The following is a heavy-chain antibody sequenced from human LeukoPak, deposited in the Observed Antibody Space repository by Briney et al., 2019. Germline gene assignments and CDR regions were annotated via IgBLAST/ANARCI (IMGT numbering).Heavy chain of an antibody. J-gene: IGHJ6*02. D-gene: IGHD2-2*02. CDR2: INAGNGNT. V-gene: IGHV1-3*01. Sequence: GASVKVSCKASGYTFTSYAMHWVRQAPGQRLEWMGWINAGNGNTKYSQKFQGRVTITRDTSARTAYMELSSLRSEDTAVYYCARIYCSSTSCYTYYGMDVWGQGTTVTVSS. CDR1: GYTFTSYA. CDR3: ARIYCSSTSCYTYYGMDV.